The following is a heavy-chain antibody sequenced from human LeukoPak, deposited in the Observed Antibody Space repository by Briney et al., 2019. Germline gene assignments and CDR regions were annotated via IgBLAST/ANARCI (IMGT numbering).Heavy chain of an antibody. V-gene: IGHV1-69*13. CDR2: IIPIFGTA. D-gene: IGHD3-10*01. CDR1: GGTFSSYA. CDR3: ARVEWELLEKTGNYYYYYMDV. J-gene: IGHJ6*03. Sequence: ASVKVSCKASGGTFSSYAISWVRQAPGQGLEWMGGIIPIFGTANYAQKFQGRVTITADESTSTAYMELSSLRSEDTAVYYCARVEWELLEKTGNYYYYYMDVWGKGTTVTISS.